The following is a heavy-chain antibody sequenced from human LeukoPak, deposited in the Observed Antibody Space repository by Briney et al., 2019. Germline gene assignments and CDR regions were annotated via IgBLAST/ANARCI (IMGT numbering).Heavy chain of an antibody. CDR2: ISSSGSTI. CDR1: GFTFSSYE. V-gene: IGHV3-48*03. CDR3: ASPGENYYYYYYGMDV. Sequence: GGSLRLSCAASGFTFSSYEMNWVRQAPGKGLEWVSYISSSGSTIYYADSVKGRFTISRDNAKNPLYLQMNSLRAEDTAVYYCASPGENYYYYYYGMDVWGQGTTVTVSS. D-gene: IGHD3-10*01. J-gene: IGHJ6*02.